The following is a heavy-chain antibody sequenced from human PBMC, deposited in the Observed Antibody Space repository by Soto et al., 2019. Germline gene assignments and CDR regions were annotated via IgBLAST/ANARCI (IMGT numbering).Heavy chain of an antibody. J-gene: IGHJ4*02. V-gene: IGHV1-69*02. CDR3: AASSGSGYLAFDY. CDR1: GDTFSFYT. CDR2: INPIVSMS. Sequence: QVQLVQSGTEVKKPGSSVKVSCKASGDTFSFYTINWVRQAPGLGLEWVGRINPIVSMSNYAQKFQGRVSMTADKSTSTAYMELTSLRSDDTAMYFCAASSGSGYLAFDYWGQGALVIVSS. D-gene: IGHD3-10*01.